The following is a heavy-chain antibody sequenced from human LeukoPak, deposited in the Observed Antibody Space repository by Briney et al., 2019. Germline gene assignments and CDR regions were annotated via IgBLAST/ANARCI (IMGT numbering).Heavy chain of an antibody. CDR2: INPSGGST. D-gene: IGHD6-19*01. J-gene: IGHJ6*03. Sequence: ASVKVSCKASGYTFTSYYMHWVRQAPGQGLEWMGIINPSGGSTSYAQKFQGRVTMTRDMSTSTVYMELSSLRSEDTAVYYCARIFSSGGYYYYYMDVWGKGTTVTVSS. CDR3: ARIFSSGGYYYYYMDV. CDR1: GYTFTSYY. V-gene: IGHV1-46*01.